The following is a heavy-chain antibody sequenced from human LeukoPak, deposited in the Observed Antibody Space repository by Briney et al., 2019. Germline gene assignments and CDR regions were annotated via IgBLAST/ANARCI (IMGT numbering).Heavy chain of an antibody. CDR1: GFTVSSNY. V-gene: IGHV4-30-4*08. D-gene: IGHD2-2*01. J-gene: IGHJ5*02. CDR2: IYYSGST. Sequence: LRLSCAASGFTVSSNYMSWVRQPPGKGLEWIGYIYYSGSTYYNPSLKSRVTISVDTSKNQFSLKLSSVTAADTAVYYCARVGGCSSTSCYEPNWFDPWGQGTLVTVSS. CDR3: ARVGGCSSTSCYEPNWFDP.